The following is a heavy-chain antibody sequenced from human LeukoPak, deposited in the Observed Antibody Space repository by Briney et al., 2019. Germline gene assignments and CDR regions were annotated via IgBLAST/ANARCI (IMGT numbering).Heavy chain of an antibody. CDR2: IDPNNGDT. J-gene: IGHJ3*02. CDR3: AANVETGRGDFDI. CDR1: GYTFTHFY. Sequence: ASVKVSCKASGYTFTHFYIHWVRQAPGQGLEWLGWIDPNNGDTDYAQKFQGRVTMTRDTSMDTAYMQVTGLRYDDTAVYYCAANVETGRGDFDIWGQGTLVTVSS. V-gene: IGHV1-2*02. D-gene: IGHD1-14*01.